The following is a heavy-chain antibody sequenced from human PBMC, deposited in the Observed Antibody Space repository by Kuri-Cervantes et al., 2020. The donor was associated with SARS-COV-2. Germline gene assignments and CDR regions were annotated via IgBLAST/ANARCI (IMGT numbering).Heavy chain of an antibody. V-gene: IGHV3/OR16-9*01. Sequence: GESLKISCAASGFTFSNHYTSWVRQAPGKGLEWVSYISGNSGYTNYADSVKGRFTISRDNAKNSLYLHMKSLRSEDTAMYYCAKDRVGVQDFWGQGTLVTVSS. D-gene: IGHD2-21*01. CDR3: AKDRVGVQDF. J-gene: IGHJ4*02. CDR2: ISGNSGYT. CDR1: GFTFSNHY.